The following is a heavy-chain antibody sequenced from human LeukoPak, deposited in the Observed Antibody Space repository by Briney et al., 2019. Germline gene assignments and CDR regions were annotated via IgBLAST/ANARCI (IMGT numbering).Heavy chain of an antibody. CDR2: MSGSGDSA. J-gene: IGHJ4*02. V-gene: IGHV3-23*01. Sequence: PGGALRLSCTTSGFIFSTYAMIWLRQAPAKGLEWVSAMSGSGDSAKYAASVKGRFTMSRDNSKNTVYLQMNSLRAEDTAVYYCAKDWSSDYWGQGTLVTVSS. CDR3: AKDWSSDY. CDR1: GFIFSTYA.